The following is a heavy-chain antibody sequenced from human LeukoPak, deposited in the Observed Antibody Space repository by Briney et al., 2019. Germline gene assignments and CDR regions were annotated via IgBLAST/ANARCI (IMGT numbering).Heavy chain of an antibody. Sequence: GGSLRLSFAASGFTLSSYWMSWVRQAPGKGLERVANIKEDGSEKYYVDSVKGRFTISRDNAQNSVYLHMNSLTAEDTALYYCARDWVAGVPFDAFDIWGQGTMVSVSS. CDR2: IKEDGSEK. D-gene: IGHD3-10*01. CDR3: ARDWVAGVPFDAFDI. CDR1: GFTLSSYW. J-gene: IGHJ3*02. V-gene: IGHV3-7*03.